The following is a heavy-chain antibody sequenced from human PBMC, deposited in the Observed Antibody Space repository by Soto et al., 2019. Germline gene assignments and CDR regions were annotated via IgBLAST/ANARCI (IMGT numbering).Heavy chain of an antibody. V-gene: IGHV5-10-1*01. Sequence: GESLKISCKGSGYSFTSYWISWVRQMPGKGLEWMGRIDPSDSYTNYSPSFQGHVTISADKSISTAYLQWSSLKASDTAMYYCARVYSSSWYDGMDFDYWGQGTLVTVSS. CDR1: GYSFTSYW. CDR3: ARVYSSSWYDGMDFDY. J-gene: IGHJ4*02. D-gene: IGHD6-13*01. CDR2: IDPSDSYT.